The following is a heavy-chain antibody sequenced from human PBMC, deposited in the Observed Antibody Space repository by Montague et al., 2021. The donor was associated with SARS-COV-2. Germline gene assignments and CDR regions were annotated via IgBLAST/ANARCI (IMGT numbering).Heavy chain of an antibody. CDR2: MNPNSGDS. CDR1: GYSFTSYD. CDR3: ARGRDYDILTGYYYYFDY. D-gene: IGHD3-9*01. J-gene: IGHJ4*02. V-gene: IGHV1-8*01. Sequence: SVKVSCKASGYSFTSYDISWVRQATGQGPEWLGWMNPNSGDSGYAQKFQGRVTMTRDTSIMTVYMELSSLRSEDTAVYYCARGRDYDILTGYYYYFDYWGQGTPVTVSS.